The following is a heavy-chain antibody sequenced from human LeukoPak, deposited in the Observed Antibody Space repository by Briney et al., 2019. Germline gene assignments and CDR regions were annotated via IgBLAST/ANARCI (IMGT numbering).Heavy chain of an antibody. CDR3: ATGRNVVVPAAILGTAPLYYYYYMEV. CDR1: AGFFRGYY. CDR2: SNHSGCS. J-gene: IGHJ6*03. Sequence: PSETLSLTCAVYAGFFRGYYWRWIRPPPERGLDGIGESNHSGCSNYNPSLKSPVTISVDTTTNQFSLKMSSVTAADTAVYDCATGRNVVVPAAILGTAPLYYYYYMEVWGKGTTVTVSS. V-gene: IGHV4-34*01. D-gene: IGHD2-2*02.